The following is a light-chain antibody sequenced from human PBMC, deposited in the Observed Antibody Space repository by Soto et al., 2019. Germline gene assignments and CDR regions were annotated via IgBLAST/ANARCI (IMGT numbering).Light chain of an antibody. CDR3: QHYNSYPYT. Sequence: DIQMTQSPSTLSASVGDRVTITCRASQSVSSWLAWYQRKPGKAPKLLIYDASNLESWVPSRFSGSGSGTEFTLTLNSLQPDDFATYYCQHYNSYPYTFGQGTKLEIK. CDR1: QSVSSW. J-gene: IGKJ2*01. CDR2: DAS. V-gene: IGKV1-5*01.